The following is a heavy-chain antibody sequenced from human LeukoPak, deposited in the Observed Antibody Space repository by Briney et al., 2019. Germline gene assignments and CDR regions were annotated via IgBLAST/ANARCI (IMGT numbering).Heavy chain of an antibody. CDR2: IYYSGST. V-gene: IGHV4-39*07. J-gene: IGHJ5*02. CDR1: GGSISSSSYY. Sequence: SETLSLTCTVSGGSISSSSYYWGWIRQPPGKGLEWIGSIYYSGSTYYNPSLKSRVTISVDTSKNQFSLKLSSVTAADTAVYYCAIASDYIFDPWGQGTLVTVSS. CDR3: AIASDYIFDP. D-gene: IGHD4-11*01.